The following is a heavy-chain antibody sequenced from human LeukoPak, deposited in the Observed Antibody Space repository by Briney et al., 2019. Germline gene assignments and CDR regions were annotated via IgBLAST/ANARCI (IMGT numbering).Heavy chain of an antibody. D-gene: IGHD5-12*01. J-gene: IGHJ4*02. CDR3: ASPYSGYDYNFDH. V-gene: IGHV3-64D*06. CDR1: GFAFSSYA. Sequence: GGSLRLSCSASGFAFSSYAMHWVRQAPGKGLEYVSSISSNGGSTYYADSVKGRFTISRDNSKNTLFLQMSSLRTEDTAVYYCASPYSGYDYNFDHWGQGTLVTVSS. CDR2: ISSNGGST.